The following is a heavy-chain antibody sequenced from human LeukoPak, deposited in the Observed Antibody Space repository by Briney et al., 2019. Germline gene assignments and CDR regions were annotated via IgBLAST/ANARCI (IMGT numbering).Heavy chain of an antibody. J-gene: IGHJ3*02. CDR3: AREGYCSGGSCYVAFDI. Sequence: GRSLRLSCAVSEFTFSHFAMHWVRQAPGKGLEWVSSISSSSSYIYYADSVKGRFTISRDNAKNSLYLQMNSLRAEDTAVYYCAREGYCSGGSCYVAFDIWGQGTMVTVSS. V-gene: IGHV3-21*01. D-gene: IGHD2-15*01. CDR2: ISSSSSYI. CDR1: EFTFSHFA.